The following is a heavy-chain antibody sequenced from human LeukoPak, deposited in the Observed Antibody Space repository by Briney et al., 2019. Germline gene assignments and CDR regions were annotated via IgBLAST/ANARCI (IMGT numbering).Heavy chain of an antibody. CDR1: GYTFTGYY. CDR2: INPSSGGT. CDR3: ARQATPLAAFDI. D-gene: IGHD5-12*01. J-gene: IGHJ3*02. Sequence: ASVKVSCKASGYTFTGYYMHWVRQAPGQGLEWVGWINPSSGGTNYAQKFQGRVTMTRDTSISTAYMELSRLRSDDTAVYYCARQATPLAAFDIWGQETLVTVSS. V-gene: IGHV1-2*02.